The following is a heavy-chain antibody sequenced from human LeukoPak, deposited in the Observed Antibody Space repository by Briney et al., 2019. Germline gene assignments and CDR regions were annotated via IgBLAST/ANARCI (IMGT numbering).Heavy chain of an antibody. V-gene: IGHV1-69*01. D-gene: IGHD3-3*01. CDR2: IIPIFGTA. Sequence: SVKVSCKASGGTFSSYAISWVRQAPGQGLEWMGGIIPIFGTANYAQKFQGRVTITADESTSTAYMELSSLRSEDTAVYYCARDRSGTYYDFWSGYYTGMTGMDIWGQGTTVTVSS. CDR1: GGTFSSYA. CDR3: ARDRSGTYYDFWSGYYTGMTGMDI. J-gene: IGHJ6*02.